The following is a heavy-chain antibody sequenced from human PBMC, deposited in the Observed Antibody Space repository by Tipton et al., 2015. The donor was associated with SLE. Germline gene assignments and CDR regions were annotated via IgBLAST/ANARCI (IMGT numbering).Heavy chain of an antibody. CDR1: SYSIYNGFY. V-gene: IGHV4-38-2*02. D-gene: IGHD3-3*01. J-gene: IGHJ4*02. CDR3: ARDPYDSWSDYQATFDY. CDR2: IYRIGTA. Sequence: TLSLTCSVSSYSIYNGFYWGWIRQSPGKGLEWIGSIYRIGTAYYNPSLKSRVTMSVDTSKNPFSLRWTSVTAADTAVYYCARDPYDSWSDYQATFDYWGQGTLVTVSP.